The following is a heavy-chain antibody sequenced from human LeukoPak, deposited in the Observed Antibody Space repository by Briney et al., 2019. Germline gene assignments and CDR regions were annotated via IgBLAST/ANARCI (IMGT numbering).Heavy chain of an antibody. V-gene: IGHV3-21*01. Sequence: GGSLRLSCAASGFTFSSYSMNWVRQAPGEGLEWVSSISSSSSYIYYADSVKGRFTISRDNAKNSLYLQMNSLRAEDTAVYYCAREWGQLGELDYWGQGTLVTVSS. CDR3: AREWGQLGELDY. CDR1: GFTFSSYS. J-gene: IGHJ4*02. CDR2: ISSSSSYI. D-gene: IGHD3-16*01.